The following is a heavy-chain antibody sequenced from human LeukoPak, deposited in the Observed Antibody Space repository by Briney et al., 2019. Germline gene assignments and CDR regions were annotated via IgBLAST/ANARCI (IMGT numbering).Heavy chain of an antibody. CDR2: ISYDGSDE. CDR1: GFXFSSYA. J-gene: IGHJ3*02. D-gene: IGHD5-18*01. V-gene: IGHV3-30-3*01. CDR3: ARDKGIKRSFDI. Sequence: GGSLRLSCAASGFXFSSYAIHWVRQAPGKGLEWVAVISYDGSDEYYADSVKGRFTISRDNAKNTLYLQMNSLRAEDTAVYYCARDKGIKRSFDIWGQGTLVTVYS.